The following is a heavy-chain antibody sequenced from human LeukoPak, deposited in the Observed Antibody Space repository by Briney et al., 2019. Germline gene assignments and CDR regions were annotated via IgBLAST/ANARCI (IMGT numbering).Heavy chain of an antibody. Sequence: GGSLRPSCAASGFTFSSYSMNWVRPAPGKGLEWVSYISRSSSNIYYADSMKGRFTISRDNAKNSLYLQMNSLRDEDTAEYSCARDPAREYGTVGFDYWGQGTLVTVSS. J-gene: IGHJ4*02. D-gene: IGHD6-6*01. CDR2: ISRSSSNI. V-gene: IGHV3-48*02. CDR3: ARDPAREYGTVGFDY. CDR1: GFTFSSYS.